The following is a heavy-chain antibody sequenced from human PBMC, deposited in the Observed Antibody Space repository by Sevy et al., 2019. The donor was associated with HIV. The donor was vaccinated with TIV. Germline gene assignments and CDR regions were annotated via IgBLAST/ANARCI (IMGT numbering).Heavy chain of an antibody. V-gene: IGHV3-21*01. CDR1: GFTFSSYR. CDR3: AMAVLEISTWRSDY. D-gene: IGHD1-1*01. CDR2: ISSTSAYI. Sequence: GGSLRLSCAASGFTFSSYRMTWVRQAPGKGLEWVSCISSTSAYINYADSVKGRFTISRDNAKNLLLLQMDSLRAEDTAVYYCAMAVLEISTWRSDYWGQGTLVTVSS. J-gene: IGHJ4*02.